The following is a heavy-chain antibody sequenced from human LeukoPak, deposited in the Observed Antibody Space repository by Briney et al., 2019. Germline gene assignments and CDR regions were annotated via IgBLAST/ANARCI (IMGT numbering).Heavy chain of an antibody. CDR2: ISYDGSNK. Sequence: GGSLRLSCAASGFTFSSYGMHWVRQAPGKGLEWVAVISYDGSNKYYADSVRGRFTISRDKSKNTLYLQMNSLRAEDTAVYCCASGYSGRYYEYYYMDVWGQGTTVTVSS. J-gene: IGHJ6*03. CDR3: ASGYSGRYYEYYYMDV. V-gene: IGHV3-30*03. D-gene: IGHD1-26*01. CDR1: GFTFSSYG.